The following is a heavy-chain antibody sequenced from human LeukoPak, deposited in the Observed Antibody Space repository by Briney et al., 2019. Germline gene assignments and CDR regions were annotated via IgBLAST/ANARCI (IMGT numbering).Heavy chain of an antibody. D-gene: IGHD6-6*01. J-gene: IGHJ4*02. V-gene: IGHV4-39*01. CDR2: IYYSGST. Sequence: SETLSLTCTVSGGSISSSSYFWGWIRQPPGKGLEWIGSIYYSGSTYYNPSLKSRVTISVDASKNQFSLKLSSVTAADTAVYYCARREGARPMDYWGQGILVTVSS. CDR3: ARREGARPMDY. CDR1: GGSISSSSYF.